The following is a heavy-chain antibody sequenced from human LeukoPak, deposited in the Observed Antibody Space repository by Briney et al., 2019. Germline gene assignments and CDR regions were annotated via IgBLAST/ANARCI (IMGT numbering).Heavy chain of an antibody. J-gene: IGHJ4*02. CDR2: IYSGGST. D-gene: IGHD6-13*01. Sequence: GSLRLSCAASGFTVSSNYMSWVRQAPGKGLEWVSVIYSGGSTYYADSVKGRFTISRDNSKNTLYLQMGSLRAEDMAVYYCARQPGYRAPVDYWGQGTLVTVSS. V-gene: IGHV3-53*05. CDR1: GFTVSSNY. CDR3: ARQPGYRAPVDY.